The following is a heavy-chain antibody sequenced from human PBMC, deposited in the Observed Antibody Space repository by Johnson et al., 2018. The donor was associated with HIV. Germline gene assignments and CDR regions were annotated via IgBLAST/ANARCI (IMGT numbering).Heavy chain of an antibody. CDR3: ARSVNAGRPFDI. J-gene: IGHJ3*02. D-gene: IGHD2-8*01. Sequence: VQLVESGGGLVQPGGSLRLSCAASGFPFSSYAMTWVRQAPGKGLEWVSTIGGSGAGTFYADSVRGRFTVSRDNAKNSFYLQMNSLRAEDTAVYYCARSVNAGRPFDIWGQGTLVTVSS. CDR2: IGGSGAGT. CDR1: GFPFSSYA. V-gene: IGHV3-23*04.